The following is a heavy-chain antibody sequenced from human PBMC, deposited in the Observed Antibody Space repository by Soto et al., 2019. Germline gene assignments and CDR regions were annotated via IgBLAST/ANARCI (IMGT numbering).Heavy chain of an antibody. V-gene: IGHV3-30*18. CDR2: ISYDGSNK. J-gene: IGHJ6*02. CDR3: AKERVAAAGLNYYYYGMDV. Sequence: QVQLVESGGGVVQPGRSLRLSCAASGFTFSSYGMHWVRQAPGKGLEWVAVISYDGSNKYYADSVKGRFTISRDNSKNXLXPQMNSLRAEDTAVYYCAKERVAAAGLNYYYYGMDVWGQGTTVTVSS. D-gene: IGHD6-13*01. CDR1: GFTFSSYG.